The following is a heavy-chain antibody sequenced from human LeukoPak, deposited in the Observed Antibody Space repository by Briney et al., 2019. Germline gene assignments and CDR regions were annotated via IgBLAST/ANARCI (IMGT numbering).Heavy chain of an antibody. V-gene: IGHV1-2*02. D-gene: IGHD1-14*01. Sequence: GASVKVSCKASGYTFTGYYMHWVRQAPGQGLEWMGWINPNSGGTSYAQKFQGRVTMTRDTSISTAYMELSRLRSDDTAVYYCARARRYGNWFDPWGQGTLVTVSS. CDR1: GYTFTGYY. J-gene: IGHJ5*02. CDR2: INPNSGGT. CDR3: ARARRYGNWFDP.